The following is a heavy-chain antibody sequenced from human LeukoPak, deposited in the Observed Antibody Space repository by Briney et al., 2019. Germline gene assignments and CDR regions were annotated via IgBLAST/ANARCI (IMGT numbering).Heavy chain of an antibody. D-gene: IGHD1-14*01. V-gene: IGHV4-30-2*06. CDR3: ARGDRVGREFDY. CDR2: IYHAGST. CDR1: GGSISSGGFY. Sequence: PSETLSLTCTVSGGSISSGGFYWGWIRQSPGKGLEWIGYIYHAGSTYYNPSLKSRVTISVDRPENQFSLRLNSVTAADTAVYYCARGDRVGREFDYWGQGTLVTVSS. J-gene: IGHJ4*02.